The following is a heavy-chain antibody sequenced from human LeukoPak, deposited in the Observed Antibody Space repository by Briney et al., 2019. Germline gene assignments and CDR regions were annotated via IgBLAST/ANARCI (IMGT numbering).Heavy chain of an antibody. CDR3: ARDSSGYYRIDY. CDR1: GGSISSYY. J-gene: IGHJ4*02. V-gene: IGHV4-59*08. D-gene: IGHD3-22*01. CDR2: VFHSGST. Sequence: SQTLSLTCTVSGGSISSYYWSWIRQPPGKGLEWIGYVFHSGSTNYNPSLKSRVTISVDTSKNQFSLKLTSVTAADTAVYYCARDSSGYYRIDYWGQGTLVTVSS.